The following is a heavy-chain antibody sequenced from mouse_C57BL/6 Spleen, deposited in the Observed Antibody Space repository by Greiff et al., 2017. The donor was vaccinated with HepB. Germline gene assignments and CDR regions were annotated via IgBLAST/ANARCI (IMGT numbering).Heavy chain of an antibody. CDR2: INPNYGTT. Sequence: VQLKQSGPELVKPGASVKISCKASGYSFTDYNMNWVKQSNGKRLEWIGVINPNYGTTSYNQKFKGKATLTVDQSSSTAYMQLNSLTSEDSAVYYCARSTVVVPYAMDYWGQGTSVTVSS. D-gene: IGHD1-1*01. CDR1: GYSFTDYN. CDR3: ARSTVVVPYAMDY. J-gene: IGHJ4*01. V-gene: IGHV1-39*01.